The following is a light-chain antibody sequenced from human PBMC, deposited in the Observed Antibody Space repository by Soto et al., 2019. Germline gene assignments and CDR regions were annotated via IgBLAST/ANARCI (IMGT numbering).Light chain of an antibody. CDR3: QQYGSSALT. V-gene: IGKV3-20*01. J-gene: IGKJ3*01. CDR2: GAS. CDR1: QSVSSSY. Sequence: EIVLTQSPGTLSLSPGERATLTCRASQSVSSSYLAWYEQKPGRAPRLLIYGASSRATGIPDRFSGSGSRTHFTLPINRLDPEDCAVYYCQQYGSSALTFGPGTKVDIK.